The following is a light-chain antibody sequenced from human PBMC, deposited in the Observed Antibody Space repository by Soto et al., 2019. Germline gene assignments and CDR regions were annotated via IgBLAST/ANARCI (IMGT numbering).Light chain of an antibody. CDR2: AAS. V-gene: IGKV1-39*01. CDR1: QNINIY. CDR3: QQSSSIPRT. J-gene: IGKJ2*01. Sequence: DIQMAQYPSSLSASVGDRVTITCRASQNINIYLKWSQQKPGKAPKVLIYAASSLQSGDQSRFSGSGSGTDVTLTISSLQPEDFATYYCQQSSSIPRTFGQGTKLEIK.